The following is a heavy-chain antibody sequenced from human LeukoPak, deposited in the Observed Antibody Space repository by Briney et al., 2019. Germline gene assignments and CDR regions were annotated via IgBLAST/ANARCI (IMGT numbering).Heavy chain of an antibody. J-gene: IGHJ3*02. CDR2: ISSNGGST. CDR3: ARWGYDSSSYAFDI. V-gene: IGHV3-64*01. D-gene: IGHD3-22*01. Sequence: GGSLRLSCAASGFTFSSYAMSWVRQAPGKGLEYVSAISSNGGSTYYANSVKGRSTVSRDNSKNTLYLQMGGLRAEDMAVYYCARWGYDSSSYAFDIWGQGTMVTVSS. CDR1: GFTFSSYA.